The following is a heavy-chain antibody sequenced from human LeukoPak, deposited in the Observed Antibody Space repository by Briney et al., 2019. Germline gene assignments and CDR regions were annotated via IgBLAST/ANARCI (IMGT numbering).Heavy chain of an antibody. Sequence: PGGSLRLSCAASGFTFSSYGMHWVRPAPGKGLEWVAVIWYDGSNKYYADSVKGRFTISRDNSKNTLYLQMNSLRAEDTAVYYCARDIESSFSAPDYWGQGTLVTVSS. V-gene: IGHV3-33*01. CDR3: ARDIESSFSAPDY. CDR2: IWYDGSNK. CDR1: GFTFSSYG. D-gene: IGHD2/OR15-2a*01. J-gene: IGHJ4*02.